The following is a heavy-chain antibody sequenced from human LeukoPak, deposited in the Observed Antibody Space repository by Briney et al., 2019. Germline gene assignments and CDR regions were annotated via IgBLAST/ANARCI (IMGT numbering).Heavy chain of an antibody. D-gene: IGHD1-14*01. CDR1: GYTFTAYY. J-gene: IGHJ4*02. Sequence: ASVTVSCKASGYTFTAYYLHWVRHAPGQGLEWMGWINPNSGDTHYAQTFQGRVSMTRDTSINTAYMELTSLRSDDTAVYYCAKSDTGWGQGTLVTVS. CDR2: INPNSGDT. CDR3: AKSDTG. V-gene: IGHV1-2*02.